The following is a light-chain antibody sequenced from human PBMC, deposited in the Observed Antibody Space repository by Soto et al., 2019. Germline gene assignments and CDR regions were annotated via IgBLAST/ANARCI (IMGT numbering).Light chain of an antibody. CDR3: HQASSFPLT. CDR2: KAS. V-gene: IGKV1-12*01. J-gene: IGKJ4*01. Sequence: DIQMTQSPSSVSASVGDTVTITCRASQVISSWLAWYQHKPGRAPKLLIYKASNLQPGVPSRFSGSGSEADYTFTLTFRNLQPEDFATYYCHQASSFPLTFGGGTKVEIK. CDR1: QVISSW.